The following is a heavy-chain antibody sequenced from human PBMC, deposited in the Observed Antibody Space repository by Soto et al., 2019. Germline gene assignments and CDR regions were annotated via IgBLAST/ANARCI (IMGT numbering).Heavy chain of an antibody. CDR1: GFTFSSFG. CDR3: ASRSPALDY. D-gene: IGHD2-2*01. V-gene: IGHV3-33*01. Sequence: QVQLVESGGGVVQPGRSLRLSCAASGFTFSSFGMHWVRQAPGKGLEWVAVIWHDGRNKYYADFVKGRFTISRDNSKNTLYLQMNSLRAEDTAVYYWASRSPALDYWGQGTLVTVSS. J-gene: IGHJ4*02. CDR2: IWHDGRNK.